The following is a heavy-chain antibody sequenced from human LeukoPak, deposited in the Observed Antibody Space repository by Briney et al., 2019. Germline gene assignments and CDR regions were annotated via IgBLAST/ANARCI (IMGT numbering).Heavy chain of an antibody. V-gene: IGHV1-18*01. CDR1: GYTVTSYG. D-gene: IGHD1-26*01. Sequence: ASVKVSCKASGYTVTSYGISWVRQAPGQGLEWMGWISAYNGNTNYAQKLQGRVTMTTDTSTSTAYMELRSLRSDDTAVYYCAREDFRGSYYDLDYWGQGTLVTVSS. CDR3: AREDFRGSYYDLDY. J-gene: IGHJ4*02. CDR2: ISAYNGNT.